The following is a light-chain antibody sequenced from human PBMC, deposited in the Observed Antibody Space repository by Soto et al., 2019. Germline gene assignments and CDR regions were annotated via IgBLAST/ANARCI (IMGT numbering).Light chain of an antibody. CDR3: LQDFNFPFT. Sequence: AIQMTQSPSSLSASVGDRVTITCRASQDITNDLAWYQQKPGTAPKVLLSAASSLQTGVPSRFSGSGSGTDFTLTISSLQPEDFATYYCLQDFNFPFTFGQGTKLEVK. CDR2: AAS. V-gene: IGKV1-6*01. CDR1: QDITND. J-gene: IGKJ2*01.